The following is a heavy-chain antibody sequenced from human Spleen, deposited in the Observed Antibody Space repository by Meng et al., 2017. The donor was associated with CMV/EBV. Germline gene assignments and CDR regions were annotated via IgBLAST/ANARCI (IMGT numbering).Heavy chain of an antibody. Sequence: SGGTFSSYAIRWVRQAPGQGLEWMGGIIPIFGTANYAQKFQGRVTITTDESTSTAYMELSSLRSEDTAVYYCARGKAYYDSNYYFDYWGQGTLVTVSS. J-gene: IGHJ4*02. CDR3: ARGKAYYDSNYYFDY. CDR2: IIPIFGTA. CDR1: GGTFSSYA. D-gene: IGHD3-22*01. V-gene: IGHV1-69*05.